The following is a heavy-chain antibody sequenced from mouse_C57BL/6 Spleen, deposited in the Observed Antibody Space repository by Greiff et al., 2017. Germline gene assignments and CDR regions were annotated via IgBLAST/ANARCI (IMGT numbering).Heavy chain of an antibody. Sequence: VQLQQSGPELVKPGASVKIPCKASGYTFTDYNMDWVKQSHGKSLEWIGDINPNNGGTIYTQKFKGKATLTVDKSSSTSYMELRSLTSEDTAVYYCARRSPYYYGSSYWYFDVWGTGTTVTVSS. CDR3: ARRSPYYYGSSYWYFDV. D-gene: IGHD1-1*01. CDR1: GYTFTDYN. J-gene: IGHJ1*03. CDR2: INPNNGGT. V-gene: IGHV1-18*01.